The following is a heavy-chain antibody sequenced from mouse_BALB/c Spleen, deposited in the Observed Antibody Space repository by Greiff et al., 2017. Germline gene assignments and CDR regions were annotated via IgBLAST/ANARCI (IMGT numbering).Heavy chain of an antibody. V-gene: IGHV1-67*01. CDR1: GYTFTDYA. CDR3: ARSDVRGVYAMDY. CDR2: ISTYSGNT. D-gene: IGHD2-14*01. J-gene: IGHJ4*01. Sequence: VHLVESGPELVRPGVSVKISCKGSGYTFTDYAMHWVKQSHAKSLEWIGVISTYSGNTNYNQKFKGKATMTVDKSSSTAYMELARLTSEDSAIYYCARSDVRGVYAMDYWGQGTSVTVSS.